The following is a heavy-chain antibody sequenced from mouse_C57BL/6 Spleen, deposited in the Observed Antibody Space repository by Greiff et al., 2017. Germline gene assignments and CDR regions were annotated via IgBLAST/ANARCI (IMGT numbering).Heavy chain of an antibody. CDR2: ISDGGRYT. CDR1: GFTFSSYA. Sequence: DVKLVESGGGLVKPGGSLKLSCAASGFTFSSYAMSWVRQTPEKRLEWVATISDGGRYTYYPDNVKGRFTISRDNAKNNLYLQMSNLKSEDTAMYYCARDRSNGYYYAMDYWGQGTSVTVSS. CDR3: ARDRSNGYYYAMDY. D-gene: IGHD2-5*01. V-gene: IGHV5-4*03. J-gene: IGHJ4*01.